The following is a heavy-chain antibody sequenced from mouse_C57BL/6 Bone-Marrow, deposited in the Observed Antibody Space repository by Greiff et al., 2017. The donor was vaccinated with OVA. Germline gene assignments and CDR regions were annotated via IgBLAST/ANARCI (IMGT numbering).Heavy chain of an antibody. CDR1: GYTFTDYE. V-gene: IGHV1-15*01. CDR2: IDPETGGT. CDR3: TRGCSNYYAMDY. Sequence: QVQLQQSGAELVRPGASVTLSCKASGYTFTDYEMHWVKQTPVHGLEWIGAIDPETGGTAYNQKFKGKAILTADKSSSTAYMELRSLTSEDSAVDSCTRGCSNYYAMDYWGQGTSVTVSA. J-gene: IGHJ4*01. D-gene: IGHD2-5*01.